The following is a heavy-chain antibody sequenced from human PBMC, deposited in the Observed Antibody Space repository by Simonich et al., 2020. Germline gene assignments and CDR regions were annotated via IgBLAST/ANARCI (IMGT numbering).Heavy chain of an antibody. CDR2: VNPNSGGK. J-gene: IGHJ1*01. D-gene: IGHD6-13*01. CDR3: ARSHIAAAGTGYFQH. V-gene: IGHV1-2*06. CDR1: GYTFTGYY. Sequence: QVQLVQSGAEVKKPGASVKVSCKASGYTFTGYYMHWVRQAPGQGLEWMGRVNPNSGGKNYAQKFQGRVTMTRDTSISTAYMELSRLRSDDTAVYYCARSHIAAAGTGYFQHWGQGTLVTVSS.